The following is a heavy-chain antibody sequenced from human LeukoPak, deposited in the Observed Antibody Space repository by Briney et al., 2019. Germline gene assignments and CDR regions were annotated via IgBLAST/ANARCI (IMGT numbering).Heavy chain of an antibody. Sequence: GASVKVSCKASGYTFTGYYMHWVRQAPGQGLEWMGWINPNSGGTNYAQKFQGRVTMTRDTSISTAYMELSRLRSDDTAVYYCARDPGGGSYSYYYYYMDVWGKGTTVTVSS. J-gene: IGHJ6*03. CDR2: INPNSGGT. CDR1: GYTFTGYY. V-gene: IGHV1-2*02. CDR3: ARDPGGGSYSYYYYYMDV. D-gene: IGHD1-26*01.